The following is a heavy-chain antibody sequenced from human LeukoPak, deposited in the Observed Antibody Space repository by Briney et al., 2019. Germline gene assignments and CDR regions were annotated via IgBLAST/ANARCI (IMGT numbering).Heavy chain of an antibody. CDR3: AREGYSRSYFDY. Sequence: GGSLRLSCAASGFTFSSYEMNWVRQAPGKGLEWVSCISSSGSTIYYADSVKGRFTISRDNAKNSLYLQMNSLRAEDTAVYYCAREGYSRSYFDYWGQGTLVTVSS. V-gene: IGHV3-48*03. D-gene: IGHD1-26*01. CDR1: GFTFSSYE. J-gene: IGHJ4*02. CDR2: ISSSGSTI.